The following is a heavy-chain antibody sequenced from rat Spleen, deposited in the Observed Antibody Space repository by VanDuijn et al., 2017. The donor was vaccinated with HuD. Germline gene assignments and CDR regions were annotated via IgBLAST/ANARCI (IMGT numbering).Heavy chain of an antibody. CDR3: VRQDTSGYSNWFAY. CDR2: ISPSGGAT. D-gene: IGHD4-3*01. J-gene: IGHJ3*01. V-gene: IGHV5-25*01. CDR1: GFTFNDHF. Sequence: EVQLVESNGGLVQPGRSLKLSCAASGFTFNDHFMAWVRQAPTMGLEWVTSISPSGGATYYRDSVKGRFTVSRDNAKNTLYLQLDSLRSEDTATYYCVRQDTSGYSNWFAYWGQGTLVTVSS.